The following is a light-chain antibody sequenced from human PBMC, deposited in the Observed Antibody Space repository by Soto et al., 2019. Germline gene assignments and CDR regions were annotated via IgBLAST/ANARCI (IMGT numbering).Light chain of an antibody. J-gene: IGLJ2*01. V-gene: IGLV1-47*01. Sequence: QSVLTQPPSESWAPGQRVTISCSGSNSNIGRDNVYWYQHLPGTTPKLLIYRNNQRPSGVPDRFSGFKSGTSASLAISGLRSEDESHYYCAAWDDSLSGVVFGGGTKVTLL. CDR3: AAWDDSLSGVV. CDR1: NSNIGRDN. CDR2: RNN.